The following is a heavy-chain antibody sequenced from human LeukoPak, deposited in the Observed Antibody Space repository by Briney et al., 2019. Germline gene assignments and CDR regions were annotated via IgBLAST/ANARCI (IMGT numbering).Heavy chain of an antibody. J-gene: IGHJ5*02. CDR2: ISAYNGNT. D-gene: IGHD3-10*01. CDR1: GYTFTSYG. CDR3: ARGGPWVRGVIPSNWFDP. V-gene: IGHV1-18*01. Sequence: ASVTVSCKASGYTFTSYGVSWVRQAPGQGREWMGWISAYNGNTNYAQKLQGRVTMTTDTSTSTAYMELRSLRSDDTAVYYCARGGPWVRGVIPSNWFDPWGQGTLVTVSS.